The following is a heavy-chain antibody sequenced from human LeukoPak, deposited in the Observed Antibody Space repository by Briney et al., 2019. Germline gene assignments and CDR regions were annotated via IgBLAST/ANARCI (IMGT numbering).Heavy chain of an antibody. D-gene: IGHD1-26*01. CDR3: ARELPPLVKYYFDY. J-gene: IGHJ4*02. V-gene: IGHV3-33*01. Sequence: ARSLRLSCAASGFTFSSYGMHWVRQAPGKGLEWVAVIWYDGSNKYYADSVKGRFTISRDNSKKTLYLQMDSLRAEDTAVYYCARELPPLVKYYFDYWGQGTLVTVSS. CDR2: IWYDGSNK. CDR1: GFTFSSYG.